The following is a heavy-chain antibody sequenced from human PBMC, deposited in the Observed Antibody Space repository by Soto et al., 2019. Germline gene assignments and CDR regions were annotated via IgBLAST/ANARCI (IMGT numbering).Heavy chain of an antibody. J-gene: IGHJ5*02. Sequence: QVQLVQSGAEVKKPGSSVKVSCKASGGTFSSYAISWVRQAPGQGLEWMGGIIPIFGTANYAQKFQGRVTITAEESTSTAYMELSSLRSEDTAVYYCAREYLHYGSGSYRWFDPWGQGTLVTVSS. D-gene: IGHD3-10*01. CDR2: IIPIFGTA. V-gene: IGHV1-69*01. CDR3: AREYLHYGSGSYRWFDP. CDR1: GGTFSSYA.